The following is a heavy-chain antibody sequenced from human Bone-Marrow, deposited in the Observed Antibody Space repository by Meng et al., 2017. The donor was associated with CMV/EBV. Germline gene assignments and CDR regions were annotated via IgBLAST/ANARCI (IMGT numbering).Heavy chain of an antibody. Sequence: SETLSLTCTVSGGSISSYYWSWIRQPPGKGLEWIGYIYYSGSTNYNPSLKSRVTISVDTSKNQFSLKLSSVTAADTAVYYCARFVAAAVPDGMDVWGQGTTVTGYS. V-gene: IGHV4-59*01. J-gene: IGHJ6*01. CDR2: IYYSGST. CDR1: GGSISSYY. CDR3: ARFVAAAVPDGMDV. D-gene: IGHD6-13*01.